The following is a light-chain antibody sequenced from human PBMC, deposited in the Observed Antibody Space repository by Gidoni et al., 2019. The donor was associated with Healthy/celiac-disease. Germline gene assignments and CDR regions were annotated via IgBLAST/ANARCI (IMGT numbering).Light chain of an antibody. CDR3: EAWDDSLNGDV. CDR1: SSNIGSNT. Sequence: QSVLTPPPSASGTPGHRVTISCSVSSSNIGSNTVNWYQQLPGTAPKLLIYSNNQRPSGVPDRVSGSKSGTSASLAISGLQSEDEADDYCEAWDDSLNGDVFGGGTQLTV. CDR2: SNN. V-gene: IGLV1-44*01. J-gene: IGLJ7*01.